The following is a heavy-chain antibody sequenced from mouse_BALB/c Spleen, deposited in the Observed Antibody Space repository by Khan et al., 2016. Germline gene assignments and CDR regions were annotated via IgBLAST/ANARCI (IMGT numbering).Heavy chain of an antibody. CDR2: ISSYYGDT. Sequence: QVQLKQSGAELVRPGVSVKISCKGSGYTFTDYAMHWVKQSHAKSLAWIGVISSYYGDTAYNQKFKGKATMTVDKSSSTAYMELARLTSEDSAIYYCAREGLNYDYAIDYWGQGTSVTVSS. V-gene: IGHV1S137*01. J-gene: IGHJ4*01. CDR3: AREGLNYDYAIDY. D-gene: IGHD2-1*01. CDR1: GYTFTDYA.